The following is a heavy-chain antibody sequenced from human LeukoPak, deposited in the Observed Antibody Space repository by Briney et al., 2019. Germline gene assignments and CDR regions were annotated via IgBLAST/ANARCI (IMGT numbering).Heavy chain of an antibody. CDR3: ASYFGRS. J-gene: IGHJ5*02. V-gene: IGHV3-53*01. Sequence: PGGSLRLSRAASGFTVSSNFMMWVRQAPGKGLEWVSFIYSGGTIYYADSVKGRFTISRDNSKNTLYLQMNNLRAEDTAVYYCASYFGRSWGQGTLVTVSS. CDR1: GFTVSSNF. D-gene: IGHD3-10*01. CDR2: IYSGGTI.